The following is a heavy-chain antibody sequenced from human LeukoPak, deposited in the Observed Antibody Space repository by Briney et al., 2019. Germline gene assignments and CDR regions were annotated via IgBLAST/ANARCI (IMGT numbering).Heavy chain of an antibody. Sequence: SETLSLTCTVSGGSISSYYWSWIRQPAGKGLEWIGRIYTSGSTNYNPSLKSRVTMSVDTSKRQFSLNLSSVTAADTAVYYCARDQTYYVSSGYYYVTYLQHWGQGILVTVSS. CDR2: IYTSGST. CDR3: ARDQTYYVSSGYYYVTYLQH. CDR1: GGSISSYY. J-gene: IGHJ1*01. D-gene: IGHD3-22*01. V-gene: IGHV4-4*07.